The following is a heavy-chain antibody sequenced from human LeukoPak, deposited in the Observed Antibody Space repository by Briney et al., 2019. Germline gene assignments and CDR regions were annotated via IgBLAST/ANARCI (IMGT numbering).Heavy chain of an antibody. J-gene: IGHJ4*02. Sequence: SETLSLTCAVYGASFSGYYWSWIRQPPGKGLEWIGEINHSGSTNYDPSLKSRVTISVDTSKNQFSLKLSSVTAADTAVYYCARGTGYPLIGWGQGTLVTVSS. V-gene: IGHV4-34*01. CDR2: INHSGST. CDR1: GASFSGYY. D-gene: IGHD3-22*01. CDR3: ARGTGYPLIG.